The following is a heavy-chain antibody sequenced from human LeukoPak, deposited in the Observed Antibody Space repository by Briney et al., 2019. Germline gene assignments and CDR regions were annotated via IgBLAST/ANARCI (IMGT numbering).Heavy chain of an antibody. Sequence: IGLVDPQHGQTIYAEKFKGRVTINADTSKNRAYMEMSRVRYEETAVYYCATGSGSYHDYWGQGTLVTVSS. D-gene: IGHD1-26*01. V-gene: IGHV1-69-2*01. CDR3: ATGSGSYHDY. CDR2: VDPQHGQT. J-gene: IGHJ4*02.